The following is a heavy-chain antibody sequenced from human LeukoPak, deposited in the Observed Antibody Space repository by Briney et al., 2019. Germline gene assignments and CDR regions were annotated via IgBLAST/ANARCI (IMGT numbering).Heavy chain of an antibody. J-gene: IGHJ5*02. CDR1: GYTFTAYL. CDR3: ARDRADCSSSSCYGNWFDP. D-gene: IGHD2-2*01. Sequence: PSVKAPCKPFGYTFTAYLIHWLGQPPGQGLDGMGWINPTSGGKSNAQKVQGRVTMTRDTSISTAYMELSRLRCVDTAVYYCARDRADCSSSSCYGNWFDPWGQGTLVTVSS. V-gene: IGHV1-2*02. CDR2: INPTSGGK.